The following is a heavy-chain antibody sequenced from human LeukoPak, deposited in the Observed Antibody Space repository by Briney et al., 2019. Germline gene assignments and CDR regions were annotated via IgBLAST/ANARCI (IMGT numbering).Heavy chain of an antibody. CDR3: TRLVGGGRNYFDY. D-gene: IGHD2-15*01. V-gene: IGHV4-59*08. CDR1: GCSISSSY. CDR2: MYDSGSI. Sequence: SESLSLTCTASGCSISSSYWSWIRQPPGKGLEWIGYMYDSGSIKYNPSLKSRVTISVDTSKNQFSLKLSSVTAADTAVYYCTRLVGGGRNYFDYWGQGTLVTVSS. J-gene: IGHJ4*02.